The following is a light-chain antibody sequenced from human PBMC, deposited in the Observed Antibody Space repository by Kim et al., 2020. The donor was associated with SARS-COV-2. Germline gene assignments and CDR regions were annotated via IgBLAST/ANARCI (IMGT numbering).Light chain of an antibody. CDR2: GAS. J-gene: IGKJ2*01. CDR3: QQYNNWFPLT. V-gene: IGKV3-15*01. Sequence: VMTQSPVTLSLSPGERATLFCRASHSVSTNLAWYHQKPGQAPRLLIYGASTRATGIPARISGSGSGTDFTLTITSLQSEDFGIYYCQQYNNWFPLTFGQGTKLEIK. CDR1: HSVSTN.